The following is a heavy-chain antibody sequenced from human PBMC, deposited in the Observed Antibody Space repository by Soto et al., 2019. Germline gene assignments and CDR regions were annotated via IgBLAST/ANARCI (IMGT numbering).Heavy chain of an antibody. CDR3: AREGITMVRGAVYYYYGMDV. CDR2: INHSGST. D-gene: IGHD3-10*01. V-gene: IGHV4-34*01. J-gene: IGHJ6*02. Sequence: SETLSLTCAVYGGSFSGYYWTWIRQPPGTGLEWIVEINHSGSTNYNPSLKSRVTISVDTSKNQFSLKLTSVTAADTAVYYCAREGITMVRGAVYYYYGMDVWGQGTTVT. CDR1: GGSFSGYY.